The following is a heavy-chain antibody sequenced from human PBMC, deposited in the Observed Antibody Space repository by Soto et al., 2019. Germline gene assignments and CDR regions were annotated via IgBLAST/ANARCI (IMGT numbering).Heavy chain of an antibody. Sequence: EVQLLESGGGLVQPGGSLRLSCAASGFTFNAYAMTWVRQAPGKGLEWVSAIGGSGGNRYYAAFVRGRFTISRDNSKDTVDLQMNSLRVEDTAVYYCARVASDYINSVDHWGQGILVSVSS. CDR1: GFTFNAYA. V-gene: IGHV3-23*01. J-gene: IGHJ4*02. CDR3: ARVASDYINSVDH. CDR2: IGGSGGNR. D-gene: IGHD4-4*01.